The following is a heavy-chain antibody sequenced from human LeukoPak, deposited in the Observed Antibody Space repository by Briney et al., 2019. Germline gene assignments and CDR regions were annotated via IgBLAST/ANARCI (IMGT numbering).Heavy chain of an antibody. CDR2: IYYSGST. CDR3: AGYQLPMGWFDP. D-gene: IGHD2-2*01. Sequence: SETLSLTCTVSGGSISSYYWSWIRQPPGKGLEWIGYIYYSGSTNYNPSLKSRVTISVDTSKNQFSLKLSSVTAADTAVYYCAGYQLPMGWFDPWGQGTLVTVSS. CDR1: GGSISSYY. J-gene: IGHJ5*02. V-gene: IGHV4-59*01.